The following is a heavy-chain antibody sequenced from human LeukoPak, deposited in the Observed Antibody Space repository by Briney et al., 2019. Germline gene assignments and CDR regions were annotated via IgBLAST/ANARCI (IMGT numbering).Heavy chain of an antibody. D-gene: IGHD3-3*01. CDR3: ARAFRGIFGFFEAFDI. CDR2: TDHGGSA. J-gene: IGHJ3*02. CDR1: GWSFSGYY. Sequence: SETLSLTCAVYGWSFSGYYWNWVRQPPGKGLEWIGETDHGGSAKYNPSLKSRATISEDTSKNQFSLKLSSVTAADTAVYYCARAFRGIFGFFEAFDIWGQGTMVTVSS. V-gene: IGHV4-34*01.